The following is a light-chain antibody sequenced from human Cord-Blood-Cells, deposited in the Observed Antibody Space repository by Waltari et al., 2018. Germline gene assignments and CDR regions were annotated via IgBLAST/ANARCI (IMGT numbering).Light chain of an antibody. CDR1: QRISSW. Sequence: DIQMTPSPSTLSASVGDRVTITCRASQRISSWLAWYQQKPGKAPKLLIYDASSLESGVPSRFSGSGSGTEFTLTISSLQPDDFATYYCQQYNSYLFGQGTKVEIK. CDR2: DAS. V-gene: IGKV1-5*01. CDR3: QQYNSYL. J-gene: IGKJ1*01.